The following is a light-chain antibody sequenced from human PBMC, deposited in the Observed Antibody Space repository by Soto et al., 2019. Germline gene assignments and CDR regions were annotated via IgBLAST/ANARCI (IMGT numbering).Light chain of an antibody. J-gene: IGKJ4*01. Sequence: DIQMTQSPSTLPASVGDRVTITCRASQSIRNLLGWCQQKLGAALKVLMYHASNLQSSGPSSCSGSGSGTEFTLTISSLQPDDFATYYCQQYYSYAPLTFGGGTKV. V-gene: IGKV1-5*01. CDR2: HAS. CDR3: QQYYSYAPLT. CDR1: QSIRNL.